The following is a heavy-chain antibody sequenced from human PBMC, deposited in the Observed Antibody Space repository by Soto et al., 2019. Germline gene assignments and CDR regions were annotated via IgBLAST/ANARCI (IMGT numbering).Heavy chain of an antibody. J-gene: IGHJ6*02. D-gene: IGHD2-21*02. V-gene: IGHV3-30-3*01. CDR1: GFTFNKFD. CDR3: AREGGVLTVIGHYYYGMDV. Sequence: GGSLRLSCAASGFTFNKFDFHWVRQAPGKGLQWLAVTSFDGNKNYYSASVKGRFTISRDNSNNTLHLQMNNLRGDDTAVYFCAREGGVLTVIGHYYYGMDVWGQGTAVTVSS. CDR2: TSFDGNKN.